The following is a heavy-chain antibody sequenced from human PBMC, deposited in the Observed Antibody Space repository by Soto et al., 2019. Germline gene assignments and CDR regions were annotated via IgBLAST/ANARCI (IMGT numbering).Heavy chain of an antibody. V-gene: IGHV3-30*18. Sequence: SLSLSCAASGFAFSSYGMHWVRQAPGKGLEWVAVISYDGSNKYYADSVKGRFTISRDNSKNTLYLQMNSLRAEDTAVYYCAKDEIAVASLDYWGQGTLVTVSS. CDR1: GFAFSSYG. CDR3: AKDEIAVASLDY. D-gene: IGHD6-19*01. J-gene: IGHJ4*02. CDR2: ISYDGSNK.